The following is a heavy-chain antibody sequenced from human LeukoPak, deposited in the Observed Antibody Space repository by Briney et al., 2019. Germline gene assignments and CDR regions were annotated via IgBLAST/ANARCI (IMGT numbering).Heavy chain of an antibody. D-gene: IGHD3-22*01. CDR3: AKDIIYYDSSAVGAFDI. Sequence: GGSLRLSCAASGFTFSSYGMHWVRQAPGKGLGWVAFIRYDGSNKYYADSVKGRFTISRDNSKNTLYLQMNSLRAEDTAVYYCAKDIIYYDSSAVGAFDIWGQGTMVTVSS. V-gene: IGHV3-30*02. CDR2: IRYDGSNK. J-gene: IGHJ3*02. CDR1: GFTFSSYG.